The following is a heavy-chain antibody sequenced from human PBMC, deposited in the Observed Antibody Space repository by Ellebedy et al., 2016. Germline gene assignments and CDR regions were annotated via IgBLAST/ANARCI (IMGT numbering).Heavy chain of an antibody. CDR2: ISYDGSNK. V-gene: IGHV3-30-3*01. CDR3: ARDGPNEYSTSFCLDY. J-gene: IGHJ4*02. Sequence: GGSLRLXXAASGFTFSSYAMHWVRRAPGKGLEWVAVISYDGSNKYYADADSVKGRFTISRDNSKNTLYLQMNSLRAEDTAVYYCARDGPNEYSTSFCLDYWGQGTLVTVSS. D-gene: IGHD6-6*01. CDR1: GFTFSSYA.